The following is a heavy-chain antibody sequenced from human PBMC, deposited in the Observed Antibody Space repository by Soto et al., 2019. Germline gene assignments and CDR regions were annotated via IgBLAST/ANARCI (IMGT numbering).Heavy chain of an antibody. CDR2: IYYSGST. CDR1: GGSISSYY. CDR3: ARHSGSYYVPYYYYGMDV. Sequence: SETLSLTCTVSGGSISSYYWSWIRQPPGKGLEWIGYIYYSGSTNYNPSLKSRVTISVDTSKNQFSLTLSSVAAADTAVYYCARHSGSYYVPYYYYGMDVWGQGTTVTVS. D-gene: IGHD1-26*01. V-gene: IGHV4-59*08. J-gene: IGHJ6*02.